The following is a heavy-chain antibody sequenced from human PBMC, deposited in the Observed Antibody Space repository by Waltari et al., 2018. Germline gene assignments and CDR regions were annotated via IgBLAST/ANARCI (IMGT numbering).Heavy chain of an antibody. D-gene: IGHD3-10*01. Sequence: QVQLVQSGAEVKNPGASVKVSCQASGYNFNGHYIQWVRQAPGQGLEWLGWIHSNTGGTKYAQKFQGRVTMTRAASITTVYMELSSLRSDDTAVYYCARDGSGSYWYYMDVWGKGTTVTISS. CDR1: GYNFNGHY. V-gene: IGHV1-2*02. CDR3: ARDGSGSYWYYMDV. CDR2: IHSNTGGT. J-gene: IGHJ6*03.